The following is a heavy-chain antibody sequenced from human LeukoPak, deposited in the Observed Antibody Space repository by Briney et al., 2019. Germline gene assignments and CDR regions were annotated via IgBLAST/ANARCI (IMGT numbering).Heavy chain of an antibody. Sequence: PSETLSLTCTVSGGSILSTSFSWGWIRQSPGKGLEWIGSIYYSGSTYYNPSLKSRVTISVDTSKNQFSLKLSSVTAADTAVYYCARAYDSSGYYYDYWGQGTLVTVSS. J-gene: IGHJ4*02. V-gene: IGHV4-39*07. CDR3: ARAYDSSGYYYDY. CDR1: GGSILSTSFS. D-gene: IGHD3-22*01. CDR2: IYYSGST.